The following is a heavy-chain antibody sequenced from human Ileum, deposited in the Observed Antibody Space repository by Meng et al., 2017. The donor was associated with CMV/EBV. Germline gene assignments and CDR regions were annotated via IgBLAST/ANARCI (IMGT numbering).Heavy chain of an antibody. V-gene: IGHV3-74*01. CDR3: ARGGPGAFDI. D-gene: IGHD3-16*01. CDR1: GFPFSKPW. CDR2: INSEGSHT. Sequence: LSCAASGFPFSKPWMHWVRQVPGKGLVWVSYINSEGSHTTYADSVRGRFTISRDNSKNTLYLQMNSLRVEDTADYYCARGGPGAFDIWGQGTMVTVSS. J-gene: IGHJ3*02.